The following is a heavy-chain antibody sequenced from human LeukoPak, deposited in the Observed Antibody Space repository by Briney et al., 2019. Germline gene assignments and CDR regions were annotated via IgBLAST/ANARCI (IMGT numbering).Heavy chain of an antibody. Sequence: SETLSLTCTVSGSYISSSSYSWGWIRQPPGKGLEWIGNIYYTGTTYSNPSLKSRVTISVDTSKNQFSLKLTSVTAADTAVYYCAREEGAIEAFDIWGQGTMVTVSS. V-gene: IGHV4-39*02. CDR3: AREEGAIEAFDI. J-gene: IGHJ3*02. CDR1: GSYISSSSYS. CDR2: IYYTGTT. D-gene: IGHD3-16*02.